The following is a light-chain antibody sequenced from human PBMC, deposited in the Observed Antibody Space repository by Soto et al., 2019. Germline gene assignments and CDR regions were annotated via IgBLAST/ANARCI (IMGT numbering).Light chain of an antibody. V-gene: IGLV1-51*02. J-gene: IGLJ1*01. CDR3: GTWDSSLSVRYV. CDR2: ENN. CDR1: SSKIGNNY. Sequence: QSALTQPPSVSAAPGQKVTISCSGSSSKIGNNYVSWYQQLPGTAPKLLIYENNKRPSGIPDRFSGSKSGTSATLGITGLQTGDEADYYCGTWDSSLSVRYVFGTGTKVTVL.